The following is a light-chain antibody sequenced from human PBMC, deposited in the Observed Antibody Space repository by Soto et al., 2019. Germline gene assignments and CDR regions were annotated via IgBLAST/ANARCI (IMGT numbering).Light chain of an antibody. CDR1: QSVWSSL. Sequence: PGERATLSCRASQSVWSSLLAWYQHKPGQTPRLLIYGASSRATGIPDRFSGSGSGTDFTLTISRLEPEDFAVYYCQQYGRPWTFGQGTKVEIK. V-gene: IGKV3-20*01. CDR2: GAS. J-gene: IGKJ1*01. CDR3: QQYGRPWT.